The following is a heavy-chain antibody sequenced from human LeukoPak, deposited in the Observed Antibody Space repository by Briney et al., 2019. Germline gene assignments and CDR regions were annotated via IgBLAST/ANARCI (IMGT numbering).Heavy chain of an antibody. CDR2: ISYSGST. CDR1: GGSISSYY. CDR3: ARGDYSDSTGYFAY. Sequence: PSETLSLTCTVSGGSISSYYWSWIRQPPGKGLEWIGYISYSGSTNFNPSLKSRVTISLDTSKNQFSLNLGSVTAADTAVYYCARGDYSDSTGYFAYWGQGTLVTVSS. J-gene: IGHJ4*02. D-gene: IGHD3-22*01. V-gene: IGHV4-59*08.